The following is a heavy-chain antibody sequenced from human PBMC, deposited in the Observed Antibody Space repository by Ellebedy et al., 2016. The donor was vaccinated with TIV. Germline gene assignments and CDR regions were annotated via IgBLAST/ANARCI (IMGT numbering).Heavy chain of an antibody. D-gene: IGHD3-22*01. Sequence: GESLKISCAASGFTFSSYSMNWVRQAPGKGLEWVSYISSSSSTIYYADSVKGRFTISRDNAKNSLYLQMNSLRDKDTAVYYCASVRNYYDSSGYGAFDIWGQGTMVTVSS. V-gene: IGHV3-48*02. CDR3: ASVRNYYDSSGYGAFDI. CDR1: GFTFSSYS. CDR2: ISSSSSTI. J-gene: IGHJ3*02.